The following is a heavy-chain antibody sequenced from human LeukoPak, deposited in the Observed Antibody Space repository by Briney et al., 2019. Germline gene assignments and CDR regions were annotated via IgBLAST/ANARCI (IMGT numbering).Heavy chain of an antibody. V-gene: IGHV4-39*07. CDR3: ARVSRGWYATG. CDR2: IYYSGST. Sequence: SSETLSLTCTVSGGSISSSSYYWGWIRQPPGKGLEWIGSIYYSGSTYYNPSLKSRVTISVDTSKNQFSLKLSSVTAADTAVYYCARVSRGWYATGWGQGTLVTVSS. J-gene: IGHJ4*02. D-gene: IGHD6-19*01. CDR1: GGSISSSSYY.